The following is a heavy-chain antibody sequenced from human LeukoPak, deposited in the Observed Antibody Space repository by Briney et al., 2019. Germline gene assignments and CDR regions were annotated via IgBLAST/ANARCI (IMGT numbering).Heavy chain of an antibody. CDR1: GFNFNFDDYA. V-gene: IGHV3-9*03. CDR2: MNWKTDIV. J-gene: IGHJ2*01. CDR3: AKGPKENWYFDL. Sequence: GGSLRLSCAASGFNFNFDDYAFHWVRQAPGKGLEWVSGMNWKTDIVAYADSVKGQFTISRDNDRKSVHLQMNSLTPDDMAVYHCAKGPKENWYFDLWGRGTLVTVSS.